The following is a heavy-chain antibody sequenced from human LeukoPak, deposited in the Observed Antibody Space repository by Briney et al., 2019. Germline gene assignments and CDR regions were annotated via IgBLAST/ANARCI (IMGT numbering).Heavy chain of an antibody. Sequence: GGSLRLSCAASGFTLRSHSINWVRQAPGKGLEWVSFISTSSSYIYYGDSVKGRFTISRDNAKNSLYLQMNSLRAEDTAVYYCARQQWLDGAYYFDHWGQGTLVTVSS. D-gene: IGHD6-19*01. CDR3: ARQQWLDGAYYFDH. CDR1: GFTLRSHS. V-gene: IGHV3-21*01. CDR2: ISTSSSYI. J-gene: IGHJ4*02.